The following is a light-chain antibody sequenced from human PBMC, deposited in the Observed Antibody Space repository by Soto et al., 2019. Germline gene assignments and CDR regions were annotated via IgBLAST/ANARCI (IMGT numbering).Light chain of an antibody. CDR3: QQYASSPLT. Sequence: ENVLTQSPGTLSLSPGERATLSCRASQTVGRNYLAWYQQKPGQAPRLLISGASNRATGIPDRFSGSGSGTDFTLTISRLEPEDVAVYYCQQYASSPLTFGGGAKVEIK. CDR2: GAS. CDR1: QTVGRNY. J-gene: IGKJ4*01. V-gene: IGKV3-20*01.